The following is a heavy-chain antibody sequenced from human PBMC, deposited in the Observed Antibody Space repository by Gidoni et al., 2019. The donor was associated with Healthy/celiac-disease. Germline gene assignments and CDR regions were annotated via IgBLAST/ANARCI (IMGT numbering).Heavy chain of an antibody. CDR3: ARARDWRGYCSGGSCYDWFDP. V-gene: IGHV1-69*01. CDR1: GGTFSSYA. J-gene: IGHJ5*02. Sequence: QVQLVQSGAAVKKPGSSVKVSCKASGGTFSSYAISWVRQAPGQGLEWMGGIIPTFGTANYAQKFQGRVTITADESTSTAYMELSSLRSEDTAVYYCARARDWRGYCSGGSCYDWFDPWGQGTLVTVSS. D-gene: IGHD2-15*01. CDR2: IIPTFGTA.